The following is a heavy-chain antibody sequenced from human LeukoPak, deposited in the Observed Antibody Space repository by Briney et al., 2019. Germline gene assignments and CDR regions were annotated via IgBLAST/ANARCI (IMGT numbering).Heavy chain of an antibody. CDR1: GFTFGKYW. CDR3: ARGGRWFGELPFDY. Sequence: GGSLRLSCVASGFTFGKYWMSWVRQAPGKGLEWVANIKQDGSEKYYVDSVKGRFTISRDNAKNSLYLQMNSLRAEDTAVYYCARGGRWFGELPFDYWGQGTLVTVSS. J-gene: IGHJ4*02. CDR2: IKQDGSEK. V-gene: IGHV3-7*03. D-gene: IGHD3-10*01.